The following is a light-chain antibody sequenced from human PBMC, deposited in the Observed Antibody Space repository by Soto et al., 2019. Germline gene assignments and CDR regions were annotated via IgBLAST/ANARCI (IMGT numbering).Light chain of an antibody. V-gene: IGLV2-14*03. CDR3: TSFTSDNLYV. CDR2: HVS. Sequence: QSVLTQLASVSGSPGQSITISCTGTSSDFGGYNYVSWYQQYPGKVPKLLIYHVSNRPSGVSNRFSGSKSGNTASLTISGLQAEDEADYFCTSFTSDNLYVFGTGTKVTVL. J-gene: IGLJ1*01. CDR1: SSDFGGYNY.